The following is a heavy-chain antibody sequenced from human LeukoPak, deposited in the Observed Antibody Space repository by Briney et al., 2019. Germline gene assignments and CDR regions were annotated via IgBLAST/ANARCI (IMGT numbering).Heavy chain of an antibody. J-gene: IGHJ4*02. CDR3: AKGSSSSLPYYFDF. CDR2: ITDSGGST. D-gene: IGHD6-6*01. V-gene: IGHV3-23*01. CDR1: GFSFSSYA. Sequence: GGSLRLSCAASGFSFSSYAMSWVRQAPGKGLEWVSAITDSGGSTYHADSVKGRFTISRDNSKNTLFLQMNSLRVEDTAIYYCAKGSSSSLPYYFDFWGQGTLVTVSS.